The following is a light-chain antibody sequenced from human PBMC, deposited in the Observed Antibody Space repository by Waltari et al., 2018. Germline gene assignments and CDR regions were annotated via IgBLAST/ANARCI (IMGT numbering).Light chain of an antibody. CDR3: SSYTTSSAPGV. Sequence: QSALTQPASVSGSPGQSITISCSATDSDVGPYDFVPWYQQHPGKAPHLIIYEVSNRPSGISNRFSASKSGNPASLTISGLQAEDEADYYCSSYTTSSAPGVFGTGTRVTVL. J-gene: IGLJ1*01. V-gene: IGLV2-14*01. CDR2: EVS. CDR1: DSDVGPYDF.